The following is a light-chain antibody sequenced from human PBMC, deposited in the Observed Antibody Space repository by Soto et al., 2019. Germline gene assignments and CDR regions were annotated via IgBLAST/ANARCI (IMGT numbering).Light chain of an antibody. V-gene: IGKV1-9*01. CDR2: SAS. Sequence: DTQMTQSPSSLCASVGERVIITCLASQDISSYLAWYQQKPGKAPKLLIHSASTLHSGVPLRFSGSGSGTEFTLTISGLQPEDFATYYCQQLNSYPPWTFGQGTKVDIK. CDR1: QDISSY. CDR3: QQLNSYPPWT. J-gene: IGKJ1*01.